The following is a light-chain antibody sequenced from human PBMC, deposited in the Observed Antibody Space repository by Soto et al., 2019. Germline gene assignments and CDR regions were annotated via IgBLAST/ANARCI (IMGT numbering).Light chain of an antibody. CDR1: QSVRSSY. V-gene: IGKV3-20*01. Sequence: ENVLTQSPGTLSLSQGERATLSCRASQSVRSSYLAWYQQRPGQAPRLLIYGASSRATGIPDRFSGSGSGTDFTLTISRLEPEDFAVYYCQQYGSSPLTFGGGTKVEIK. J-gene: IGKJ4*01. CDR3: QQYGSSPLT. CDR2: GAS.